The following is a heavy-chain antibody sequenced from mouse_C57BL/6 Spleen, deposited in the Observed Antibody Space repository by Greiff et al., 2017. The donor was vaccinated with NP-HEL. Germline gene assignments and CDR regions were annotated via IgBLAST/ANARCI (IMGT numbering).Heavy chain of an antibody. V-gene: IGHV7-1*01. CDR3: ARVDYGAMDY. CDR2: SRNKANDYTT. Sequence: EVMLVESGGGLVQSGRSLRLSCATSGFTFSDFYMEWVRQAPGKGLEWIAASRNKANDYTTEYSASVKGRFIVSRDTSQSILYLQMNALRAEDTAIYYCARVDYGAMDYWGQGTSVTVSS. D-gene: IGHD1-1*02. CDR1: GFTFSDFY. J-gene: IGHJ4*01.